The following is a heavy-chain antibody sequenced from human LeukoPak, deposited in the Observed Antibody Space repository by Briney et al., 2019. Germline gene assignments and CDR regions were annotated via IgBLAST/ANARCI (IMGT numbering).Heavy chain of an antibody. D-gene: IGHD3-3*01. CDR1: GGVFTSYA. V-gene: IGHV1-69*13. J-gene: IGHJ6*03. CDR2: VIPVFGTL. Sequence: SVKVSCKASGGVFTSYAISWVRQAPGQGLEWMGAVIPVFGTLDYAQSFQGRVTFTADESTSTAYMELKNLGSDDTAVYYCARDVGTIFGVVIARYYYYYMDVWGSGTTVTVSS. CDR3: ARDVGTIFGVVIARYYYYYMDV.